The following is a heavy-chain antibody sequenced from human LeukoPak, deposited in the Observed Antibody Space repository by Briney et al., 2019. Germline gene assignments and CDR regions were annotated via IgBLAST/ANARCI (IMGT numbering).Heavy chain of an antibody. CDR2: INPNSGGT. Sequence: GASVKVSCKASGYTFTGYYMHWVRQAPGQGLEWMGWINPNSGGTNYAQKFQGRVTMTRDTSISTAYMELSRLRSDDTAVYYCTRVKYCSGGSCYSVGAYYYYYYMDVWGKGATVTVSS. V-gene: IGHV1-2*02. CDR3: TRVKYCSGGSCYSVGAYYYYYYMDV. CDR1: GYTFTGYY. J-gene: IGHJ6*03. D-gene: IGHD2-15*01.